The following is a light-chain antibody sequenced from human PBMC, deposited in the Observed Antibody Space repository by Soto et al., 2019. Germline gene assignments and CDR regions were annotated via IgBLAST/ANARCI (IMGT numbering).Light chain of an antibody. CDR2: EAS. Sequence: DIQMTQSPSTLSASVGDRVTITCRASHDISTFLAWYQQKPGKAPKLLIYEASTLQSGVPSRFSGSGPGTEFTLTISGLLPEDFAAYHCQQLYTLPFTFGQGTRLEIK. CDR1: HDISTF. V-gene: IGKV1-9*01. CDR3: QQLYTLPFT. J-gene: IGKJ5*01.